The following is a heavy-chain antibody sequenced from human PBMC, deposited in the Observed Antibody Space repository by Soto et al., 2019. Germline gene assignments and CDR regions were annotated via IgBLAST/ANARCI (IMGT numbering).Heavy chain of an antibody. CDR2: IWYDGSNK. V-gene: IGHV3-33*01. J-gene: IGHJ5*02. Sequence: PGGSLRLSCAASGFTFSSYGMHWVRQAPGKGLEWVAVIWYDGSNKYYADSVKGRFTISRDNSKNTLYLQMNSLRAEDTAVYYCARDDSNSNYLSYGFDPWGQGTLVTVSS. CDR1: GFTFSSYG. D-gene: IGHD4-4*01. CDR3: ARDDSNSNYLSYGFDP.